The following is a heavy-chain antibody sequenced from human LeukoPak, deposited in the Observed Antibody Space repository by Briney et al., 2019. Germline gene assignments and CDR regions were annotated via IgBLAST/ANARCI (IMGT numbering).Heavy chain of an antibody. J-gene: IGHJ4*02. CDR1: GFTFNNHA. CDR2: INTPGGST. CDR3: ARDKSSGYYYFDY. D-gene: IGHD3-22*01. Sequence: GGSLRLSCIASGFTFNNHAMTWVRQAPGKGLEWVSAINTPGGSTYYADSVKGRFTISRDNSKNTLYLQMNSLRAEDTALYYCARDKSSGYYYFDYWGQGTLVTVSS. V-gene: IGHV3-23*01.